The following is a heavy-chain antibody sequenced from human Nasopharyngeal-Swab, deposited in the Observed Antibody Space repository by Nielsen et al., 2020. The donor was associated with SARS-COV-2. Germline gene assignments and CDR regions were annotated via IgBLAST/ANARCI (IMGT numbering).Heavy chain of an antibody. D-gene: IGHD6-6*01. V-gene: IGHV3-23*01. CDR3: AKDQRSSPSVGWFDP. CDR1: GFTFSSYD. CDR2: TTGNGGST. J-gene: IGHJ5*02. Sequence: LKISCAASGFTFSSYDMSWVRQARGKGLEWVSATTGNGGSTYYAESVKGRFTISRDNSKNTLYLQMNSLRAEATAVYFCAKDQRSSPSVGWFDPWGQGTLVSVSS.